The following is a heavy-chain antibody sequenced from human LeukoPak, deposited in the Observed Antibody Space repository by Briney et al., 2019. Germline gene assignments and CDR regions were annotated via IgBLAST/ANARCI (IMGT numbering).Heavy chain of an antibody. CDR2: IKPDGSDE. Sequence: PGGSLRLSCAASGFTFGSNWMTWVRQAPEKGLEWVAKIKPDGSDEDYVDSVKGRFTISRGNAKNLLYLQMTGLRAEDTAVYYCARNTVAAAGDSWGQGTLVTVSS. CDR3: ARNTVAAAGDS. D-gene: IGHD6-13*01. CDR1: GFTFGSNW. V-gene: IGHV3-7*01. J-gene: IGHJ4*02.